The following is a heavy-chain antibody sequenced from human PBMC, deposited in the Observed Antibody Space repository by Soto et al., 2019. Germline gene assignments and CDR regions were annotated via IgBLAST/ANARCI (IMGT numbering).Heavy chain of an antibody. CDR1: GFPFSIYG. CDR2: ISYDGDNK. CDR3: AKGTMSRGLMRSHYGMDV. Sequence: PGGSLRLSCITSGFPFSIYGIHLVRQSPGEGLEWVAFISYDGDNKFYIDSVKGRFTISRDNVKKTLFLQMSSLRPEDTGVYYCAKGTMSRGLMRSHYGMDVWGHGTRVTFSS. D-gene: IGHD3-10*01. V-gene: IGHV3-30*18. J-gene: IGHJ6*02.